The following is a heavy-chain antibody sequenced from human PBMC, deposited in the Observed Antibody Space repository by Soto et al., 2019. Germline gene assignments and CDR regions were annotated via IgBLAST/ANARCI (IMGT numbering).Heavy chain of an antibody. D-gene: IGHD5-12*01. CDR3: ARDGETGYSVYFYFDY. Sequence: GGSLRLSCAASGFTFSSYAMHWVRQAPGKGLEWVAVISYDGSNKYYADSVKGRFTISRDNSKNTLYLQMNSLRAEDTAVYYCARDGETGYSVYFYFDYWGQGTLVTVSS. CDR1: GFTFSSYA. CDR2: ISYDGSNK. V-gene: IGHV3-30-3*01. J-gene: IGHJ4*02.